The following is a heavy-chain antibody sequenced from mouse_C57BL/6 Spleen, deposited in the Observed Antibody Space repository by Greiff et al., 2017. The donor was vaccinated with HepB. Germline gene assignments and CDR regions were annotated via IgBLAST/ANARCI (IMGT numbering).Heavy chain of an antibody. V-gene: IGHV5-6*02. Sequence: DVKLVESGGDLVKPGGSLKLSCAASGFTFSSYGMSWVRQTPDKRLEWVATISSGGSYTYYPDSVKGRFTISRDNAKNTLYLQMSSLKSEDTAMYYCASPYYYGSSSWYFDVWGTGTTVTVSS. D-gene: IGHD1-1*01. CDR3: ASPYYYGSSSWYFDV. CDR1: GFTFSSYG. CDR2: ISSGGSYT. J-gene: IGHJ1*03.